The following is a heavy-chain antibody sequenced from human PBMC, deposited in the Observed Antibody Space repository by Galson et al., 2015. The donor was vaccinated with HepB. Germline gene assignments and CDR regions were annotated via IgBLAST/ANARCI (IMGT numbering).Heavy chain of an antibody. CDR2: ISGSGGST. J-gene: IGHJ6*02. CDR3: AKFDMIVVSGGMDV. Sequence: SLRLSCAASGFTFSSYAMSWVRQAPGKGLEWVSAISGSGGSTYYADTGKGRFTITRDNTKNTLYLQMNIVRAEDTAVYYCAKFDMIVVSGGMDVWGQGTTVTVSS. CDR1: GFTFSSYA. D-gene: IGHD3-22*01. V-gene: IGHV3-23*01.